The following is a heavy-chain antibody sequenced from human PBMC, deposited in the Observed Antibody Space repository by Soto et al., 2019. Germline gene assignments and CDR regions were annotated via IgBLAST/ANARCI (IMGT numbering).Heavy chain of an antibody. J-gene: IGHJ3*02. CDR3: ARDTYYYDSSGYYYDVRTFDS. CDR2: IYHSGNT. CDR1: GDSVNSGGYY. D-gene: IGHD3-22*01. V-gene: IGHV4-31*02. Sequence: SETLSLTCTVSGDSVNSGGYYWSWIRQHPGKGLEWIGYIYHSGNTYYNPSLKSRVTISVDTSKNQFSLKLKSVTAADTAVYYCARDTYYYDSSGYYYDVRTFDSWGQGTMVTVSS.